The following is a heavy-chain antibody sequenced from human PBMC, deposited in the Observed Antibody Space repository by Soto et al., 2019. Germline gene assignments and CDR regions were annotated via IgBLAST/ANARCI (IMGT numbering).Heavy chain of an antibody. CDR2: IDPSNSKT. CDR1: GYTFPSYQ. Sequence: QVHLVQSGAEVRKSGASVRVSCKASGYTFPSYQIHWVRQAPGQGLEWMGVIDPSNSKTIYAQNFQGRVTMTRDTSTSTAYLELSSLRSEDTALYYCARELGQWGQGTLATVSS. CDR3: ARELGQ. J-gene: IGHJ4*02. V-gene: IGHV1-46*01.